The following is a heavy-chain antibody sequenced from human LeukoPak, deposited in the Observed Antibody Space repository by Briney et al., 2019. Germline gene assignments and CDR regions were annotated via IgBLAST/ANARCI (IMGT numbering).Heavy chain of an antibody. CDR3: AKSMTLQWRGFFDL. V-gene: IGHV3-23*01. D-gene: IGHD6-19*01. J-gene: IGHJ2*01. Sequence: GGSLRLSCAASGFTFSTYAMSWVRQAPGKGLEWVSTISDSGANTYYADSVRGRFTISRDNSKNALYLQKNSLRADDTAIYYCAKSMTLQWRGFFDLWGRGTHVTVSS. CDR1: GFTFSTYA. CDR2: ISDSGANT.